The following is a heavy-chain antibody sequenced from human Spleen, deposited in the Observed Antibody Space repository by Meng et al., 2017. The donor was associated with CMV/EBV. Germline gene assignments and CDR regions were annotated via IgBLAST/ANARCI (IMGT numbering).Heavy chain of an antibody. D-gene: IGHD2-2*01. CDR3: ARATEYQLLRTTRRNWFDP. CDR1: GGSFSGYY. J-gene: IGHJ5*02. CDR2: INHSGST. V-gene: IGHV4-34*01. Sequence: QGQLQQWGAGLLKPSETLSLTCAVYGGSFSGYYWGWIRQPPGKGLEWIGEINHSGSTNYNPSLKSRVTISVDTSKNQFSLKLSSVTAADTAVYYCARATEYQLLRTTRRNWFDPWGQGTLVTVSS.